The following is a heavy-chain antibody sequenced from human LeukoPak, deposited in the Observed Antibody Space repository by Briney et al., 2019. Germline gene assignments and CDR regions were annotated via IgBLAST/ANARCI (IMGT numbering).Heavy chain of an antibody. V-gene: IGHV3-48*04. D-gene: IGHD3-10*01. CDR1: GFTFSGYG. Sequence: GGSLRLSCAASGFTFSGYGINWVRLAPGKGLEWVSMISNGNTEHYADSVKGRFTISRDNAKNTMYLQMNSLRAEDTAMYYCARAVYYSNYLGYWGQGTLVTVSS. CDR3: ARAVYYSNYLGY. CDR2: ISNGNTE. J-gene: IGHJ4*01.